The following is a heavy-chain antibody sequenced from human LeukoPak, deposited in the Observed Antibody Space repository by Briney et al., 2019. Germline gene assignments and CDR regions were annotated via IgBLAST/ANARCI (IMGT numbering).Heavy chain of an antibody. CDR1: GGSISSYY. Sequence: SETLSLTCTVSGGSISSYYWSWIRQPPGKGLAWIGYIYTSGSTNYNPSLKSRVTISVDTSKNQFSLKLSSVTAADTAVYYCARHDGAAKVDWFDPWGQGTLVTVSS. CDR2: IYTSGST. J-gene: IGHJ5*02. CDR3: ARHDGAAKVDWFDP. V-gene: IGHV4-4*09. D-gene: IGHD2-15*01.